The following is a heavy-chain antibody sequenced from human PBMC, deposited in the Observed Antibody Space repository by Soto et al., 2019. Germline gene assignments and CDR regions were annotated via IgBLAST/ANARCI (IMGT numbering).Heavy chain of an antibody. CDR2: ISSSSSYI. V-gene: IGHV3-21*01. Sequence: EVQLVESGGGLVKPGGSLRLSCAASGFTFSSYSMNWVRQAPGKGLEWVSSISSSSSYIYYADSVTGRFTISRDNAKNSLYLQMNSLRAEDTAVYYCARVGCSSTSCYGEGDDAFDIWGQGTMVTVSS. J-gene: IGHJ3*02. CDR1: GFTFSSYS. D-gene: IGHD2-2*01. CDR3: ARVGCSSTSCYGEGDDAFDI.